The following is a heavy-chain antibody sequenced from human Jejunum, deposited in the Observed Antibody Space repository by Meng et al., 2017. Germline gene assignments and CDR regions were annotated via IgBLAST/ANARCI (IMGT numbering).Heavy chain of an antibody. D-gene: IGHD3-3*01. Sequence: QVQLQESCPGLVKPSETLSLSCTVSGGSISSSPYFWGWLRQPPGKGLEWIGSIHYRGNTYYNPSLKSRVTISADTSRNQFSVSLSSVTVADTAVYYCARQPSGPYPVSWFDPWGQGTLVTVSS. CDR3: ARQPSGPYPVSWFDP. V-gene: IGHV4-39*01. CDR1: GGSISSSPYF. J-gene: IGHJ5*02. CDR2: IHYRGNT.